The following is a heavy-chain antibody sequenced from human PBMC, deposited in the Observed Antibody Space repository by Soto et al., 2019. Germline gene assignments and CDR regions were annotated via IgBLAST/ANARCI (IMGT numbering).Heavy chain of an antibody. Sequence: SETLSLTCTVSGGSISSYYWSWIRQPPGKGLEWIGYIYYSGSTNYNPSLKSRVTISVDTSKNQFSLKLSSVTAADTAVYYCARHSPTVVAAAGTDFDYWGQGTLVTVPQ. CDR1: GGSISSYY. V-gene: IGHV4-59*08. CDR2: IYYSGST. D-gene: IGHD6-13*01. CDR3: ARHSPTVVAAAGTDFDY. J-gene: IGHJ4*02.